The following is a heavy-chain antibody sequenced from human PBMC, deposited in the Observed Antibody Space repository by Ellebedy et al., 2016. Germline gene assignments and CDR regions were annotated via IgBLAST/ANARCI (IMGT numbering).Heavy chain of an antibody. CDR1: GFTFSSYA. Sequence: GGSLRLXXAASGFTFSSYAMSWVRQAPGKGLEWVSAISGSGGSTYYADSVKGRFTISRDNSKNTLYLQMNSLRAEDTAVYYCAKGGGSADNWYFDLWGRGTLVTVSS. J-gene: IGHJ2*01. CDR3: AKGGGSADNWYFDL. V-gene: IGHV3-23*01. CDR2: ISGSGGST. D-gene: IGHD2-15*01.